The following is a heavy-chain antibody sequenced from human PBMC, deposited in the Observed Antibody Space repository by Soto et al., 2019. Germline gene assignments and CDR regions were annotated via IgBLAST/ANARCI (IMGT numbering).Heavy chain of an antibody. CDR2: ISYDGSNK. Sequence: PGGSLRLSCAASGFTFSSYGMHWVRQAPGKGLEWVAVISYDGSNKYYADSVKGRFTISRDNSKNTLYLQMNSLRAEDTAVYYCAKDALWFGEAYYFDYWGQGTLVTVSS. CDR1: GFTFSSYG. D-gene: IGHD3-10*01. CDR3: AKDALWFGEAYYFDY. J-gene: IGHJ4*02. V-gene: IGHV3-30*18.